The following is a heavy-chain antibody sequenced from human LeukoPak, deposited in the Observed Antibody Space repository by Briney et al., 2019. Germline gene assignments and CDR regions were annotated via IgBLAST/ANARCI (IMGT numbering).Heavy chain of an antibody. CDR3: ARVLIAAAGTGSAFYFDY. CDR1: GYTFTGYY. CDR2: INPNSGGT. V-gene: IGHV1-2*02. Sequence: ASVKVSCKASGYTFTGYYMHWVRQAPGQGHEWMVWINPNSGGTNYAQKFQGRVTMTRDTSISTAYMELSRLRSDDTAVYYCARVLIAAAGTGSAFYFDYWGQGTLVTVSS. D-gene: IGHD6-13*01. J-gene: IGHJ4*02.